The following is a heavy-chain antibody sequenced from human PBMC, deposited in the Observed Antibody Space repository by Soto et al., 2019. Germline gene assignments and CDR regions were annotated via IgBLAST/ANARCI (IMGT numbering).Heavy chain of an antibody. CDR3: ARQKERAVAGSGFDY. J-gene: IGHJ4*02. V-gene: IGHV4-39*01. Sequence: SETLSLTCTVSGGSISSSSYYWGWIRQPPGKGLEWIGSIYYSGSTYYNPSLKSRVTISVDTSKNQFSLKLSSVTAADTAVYYCARQKERAVAGSGFDYWGQGTLVTVSS. CDR1: GGSISSSSYY. D-gene: IGHD6-19*01. CDR2: IYYSGST.